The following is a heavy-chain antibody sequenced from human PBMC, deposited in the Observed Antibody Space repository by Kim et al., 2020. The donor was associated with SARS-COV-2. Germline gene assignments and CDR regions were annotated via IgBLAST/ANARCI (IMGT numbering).Heavy chain of an antibody. V-gene: IGHV1-24*01. J-gene: IGHJ4*01. D-gene: IGHD3-9*01. Sequence: ASVKVSCKLSGNTLIELSIDWVRQAPGKGLEWMGGSDPENGEMLYAQNFQGRVTMTEDTSTDTAYLELRSLRSEDTAVYYCVRAHFNILTPCPHFDLWGQGTLVTVSS. CDR1: GNTLIELS. CDR3: VRAHFNILTPCPHFDL. CDR2: SDPENGEM.